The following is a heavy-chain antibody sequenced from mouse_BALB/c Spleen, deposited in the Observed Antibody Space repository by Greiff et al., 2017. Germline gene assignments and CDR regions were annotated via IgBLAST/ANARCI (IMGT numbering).Heavy chain of an antibody. CDR2: IYPGNSDT. CDR1: GYTFTSYW. Sequence: EVQLQQSGTVLARPGASVKMSCKASGYTFTSYWMHWVKQRPGQGLEWIGGIYPGNSDTNYNQKFKGKATLTAVTSTSTAYMELSSLTNEDSAVYYWTIFYGYFDYWGQGTTLTVSS. CDR3: TIFYGYFDY. V-gene: IGHV1-5*01. D-gene: IGHD2-2*01. J-gene: IGHJ2*01.